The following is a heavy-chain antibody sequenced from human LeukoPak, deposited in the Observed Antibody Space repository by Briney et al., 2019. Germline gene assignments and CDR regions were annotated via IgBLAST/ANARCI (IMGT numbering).Heavy chain of an antibody. Sequence: SETLSLTCTVSGGSISSRSYYWGWIRQPPGKGLEWIGSIYYSGSTYYNPSLKSRVTISVDTSKNQFSLKLSSVTAADTAVYYCARHYDFWSGPNWFDPWGQGTLITVSS. D-gene: IGHD3-3*01. CDR3: ARHYDFWSGPNWFDP. CDR1: GGSISSRSYY. J-gene: IGHJ5*02. V-gene: IGHV4-39*01. CDR2: IYYSGST.